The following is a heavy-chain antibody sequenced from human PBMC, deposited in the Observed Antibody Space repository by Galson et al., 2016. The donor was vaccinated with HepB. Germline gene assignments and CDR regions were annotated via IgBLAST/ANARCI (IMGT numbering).Heavy chain of an antibody. V-gene: IGHV4-4*02. CDR2: IHHSGST. CDR3: ARVLGFTMVPGVLDY. D-gene: IGHD3-10*01. CDR1: GDSINSSTW. Sequence: SETLSLTCDVSGDSINSSTWWTWVRQPPGKGLEWIGEIHHSGSTNYNPSLKSRVTMSVDMSKNQFSLQLKSVTADDTATYYCARVLGFTMVPGVLDYWGQGTPVTVSS. J-gene: IGHJ4*02.